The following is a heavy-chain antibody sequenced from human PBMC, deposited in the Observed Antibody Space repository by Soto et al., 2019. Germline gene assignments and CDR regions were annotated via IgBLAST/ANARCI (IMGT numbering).Heavy chain of an antibody. V-gene: IGHV1-18*01. CDR2: ISAYNGNT. D-gene: IGHD5-18*01. J-gene: IGHJ4*02. CDR1: GYTFTSYD. Sequence: ASVKVSCKASGYTFTSYDISWVRQALGQGLEWMGWISAYNGNTNYAQKLQGRVTMTTDTSTSTAYMELRSLRSDDTAVYYCARESLDTAIVDFDYWGQGTLVTVSS. CDR3: ARESLDTAIVDFDY.